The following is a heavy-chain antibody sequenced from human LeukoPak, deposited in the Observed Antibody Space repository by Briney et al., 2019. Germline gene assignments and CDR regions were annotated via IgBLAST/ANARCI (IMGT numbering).Heavy chain of an antibody. CDR1: GGTFSSYA. Sequence: ASVKVSCKASGGTFSSYAISWVRQAPGQGLEWMGWISAYNGNTNYAQKLQGRVTMTTDTSTSTAYMELRSLRSDDTAVYYCARDRRRFGELLYVHNWFDPWGQGTLVTVSS. CDR3: ARDRRRFGELLYVHNWFDP. CDR2: ISAYNGNT. D-gene: IGHD3-10*01. J-gene: IGHJ5*02. V-gene: IGHV1-18*01.